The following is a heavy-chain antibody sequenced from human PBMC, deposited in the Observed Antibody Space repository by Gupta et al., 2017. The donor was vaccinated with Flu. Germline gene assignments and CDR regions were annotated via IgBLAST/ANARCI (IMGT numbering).Heavy chain of an antibody. CDR1: GLTFSTYS. J-gene: IGHJ4*02. Sequence: CAVSGLTFSTYSMNWVRQAPGKGLEWVSYISSSSIIYYADSVKGRFTISRDNAKNSLYLKMNSLRVEDTAVYYCARDWDFGGYFDYWGPGTLVTVSS. V-gene: IGHV3-48*01. CDR2: ISSSSII. CDR3: ARDWDFGGYFDY. D-gene: IGHD4-17*01.